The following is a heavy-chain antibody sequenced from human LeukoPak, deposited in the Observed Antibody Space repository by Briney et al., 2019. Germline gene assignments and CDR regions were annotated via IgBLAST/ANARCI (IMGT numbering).Heavy chain of an antibody. Sequence: GGYLRLSCAASGFTFDDYGMSWVRQAPGKGLEWVSGINWNGGSTGYADSVKGRFTISRDNAKHSLYLQMNSLRAEDTALYYCARVSIRGARRAFDIWGQGTMVTVAS. D-gene: IGHD3-10*01. CDR2: INWNGGST. CDR3: ARVSIRGARRAFDI. V-gene: IGHV3-20*04. CDR1: GFTFDDYG. J-gene: IGHJ3*02.